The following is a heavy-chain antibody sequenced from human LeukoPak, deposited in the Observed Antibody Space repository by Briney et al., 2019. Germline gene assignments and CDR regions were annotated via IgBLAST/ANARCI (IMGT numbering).Heavy chain of an antibody. CDR1: GFTFSSYS. CDR3: ARDYCSSTSRYIDY. Sequence: MAGGSLRLSCAASGFTFSSYSMNWVRQAPGKGLEWVSSISSSSSYIYYADSVKGRFTISRDNAKNSLYLQMNSLRAEDTAVYYCARDYCSSTSRYIDYWGQGTLVTVSS. CDR2: ISSSSSYI. J-gene: IGHJ4*02. V-gene: IGHV3-21*01. D-gene: IGHD2-2*01.